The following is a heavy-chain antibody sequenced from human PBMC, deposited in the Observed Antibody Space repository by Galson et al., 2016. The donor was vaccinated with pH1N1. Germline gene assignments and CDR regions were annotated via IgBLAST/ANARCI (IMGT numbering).Heavy chain of an antibody. CDR2: VLYDGTNE. CDR3: ARDSEYSAYDLLH. D-gene: IGHD5-12*01. V-gene: IGHV3-30-3*01. J-gene: IGHJ4*02. Sequence: SLRLSCAASGFTFNNFAMHWVRQAPGKGLEWVAVVLYDGTNEYLADSVKGRFTVSSDNSRNTLHLQMNSLRPSDTALYYCARDSEYSAYDLLHWGQGTLVAVSS. CDR1: GFTFNNFA.